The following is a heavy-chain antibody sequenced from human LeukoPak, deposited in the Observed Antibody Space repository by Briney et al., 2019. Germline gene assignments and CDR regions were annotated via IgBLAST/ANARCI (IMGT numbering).Heavy chain of an antibody. Sequence: GGSLRLSCAVSGITLSNYGMSWVRQAPGKGLEWVAGISGSGGGTIYADSVKGRFAVSRDNAKNTLFLQMNSLRAEDTAVYFCAKRGVVIRVFLVGFHKEASYFDSWGQGALVTVSS. J-gene: IGHJ4*02. V-gene: IGHV3-23*01. CDR2: ISGSGGGT. CDR1: GITLSNYG. CDR3: AKRGVVIRVFLVGFHKEASYFDS. D-gene: IGHD3-10*01.